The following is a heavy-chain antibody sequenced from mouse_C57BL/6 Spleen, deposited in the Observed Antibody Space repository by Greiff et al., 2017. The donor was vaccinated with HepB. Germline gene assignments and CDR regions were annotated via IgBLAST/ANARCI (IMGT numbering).Heavy chain of an antibody. CDR2: INPNNGGT. CDR3: ARSGLITTVLAPYFDY. V-gene: IGHV1-26*01. CDR1: GYTFTDYY. J-gene: IGHJ2*01. D-gene: IGHD1-1*01. Sequence: EVQLQQSGPELVKPGASVKISCKASGYTFTDYYMNWVKQSHGKSLEWIGDINPNNGGTSYNQKCKGKATLTVDKSSSTAYMALRSLTSEDSAVYDCARSGLITTVLAPYFDYWGQGTTLTVSS.